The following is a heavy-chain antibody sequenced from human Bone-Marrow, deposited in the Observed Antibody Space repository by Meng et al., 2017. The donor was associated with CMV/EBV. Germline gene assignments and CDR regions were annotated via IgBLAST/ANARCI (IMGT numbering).Heavy chain of an antibody. V-gene: IGHV3-23*03. CDR1: GFTFSSYS. Sequence: GGSLRLSCAASGFTFSSYSMNWVRQAPGKGLEWVSVIYRDGGSTFYADSVKGRFTPSRDNSKNTLYLQMNSLRAEDTAVYYCAKGGYGSDKGLDYWGQGTMVTVSS. CDR2: IYRDGGST. D-gene: IGHD3-10*01. CDR3: AKGGYGSDKGLDY. J-gene: IGHJ4*02.